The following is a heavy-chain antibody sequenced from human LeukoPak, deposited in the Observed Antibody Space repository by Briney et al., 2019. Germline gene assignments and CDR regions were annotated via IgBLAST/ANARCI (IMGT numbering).Heavy chain of an antibody. CDR3: PKSNYFDSGGYYFFDY. D-gene: IGHD3-22*01. CDR2: INSDGSTT. J-gene: IGHJ4*02. V-gene: IGHV3-74*01. Sequence: SGGSLRLSCAASGFTFSNYWMHWVRPGPGKGLVWVSRINSDGSTTQYADSGGGRFPISRDNAKNTLYLQMNSLRAEDTAVYYCPKSNYFDSGGYYFFDYWGQGTLVTVSS. CDR1: GFTFSNYW.